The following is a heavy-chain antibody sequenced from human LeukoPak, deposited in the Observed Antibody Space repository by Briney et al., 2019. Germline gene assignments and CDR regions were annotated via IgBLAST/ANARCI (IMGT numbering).Heavy chain of an antibody. CDR1: GGSISSGDYY. Sequence: SETLSLTCTVSGGSISSGDYYWSWIRQPPGKGLEWIGYIYYSGSTYYNPSLKSRVTISLDTSKIQFSLKLSSVTAADTAAYYCAREHYDFWSGYYRNWFDPWGQGTLVTVSS. CDR2: IYYSGST. D-gene: IGHD3-3*01. V-gene: IGHV4-30-4*08. J-gene: IGHJ5*02. CDR3: AREHYDFWSGYYRNWFDP.